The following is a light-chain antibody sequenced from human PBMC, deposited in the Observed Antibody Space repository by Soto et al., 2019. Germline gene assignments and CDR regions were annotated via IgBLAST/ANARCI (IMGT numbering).Light chain of an antibody. CDR1: QTVKTY. V-gene: IGKV1-39*01. J-gene: IGKJ1*01. CDR3: QQTSTTPGT. Sequence: DVQMTQSPPSLSASVGDSVTITCRSSQTVKTYLNWYQHKPGKAPRLLIYASSRLQTDVASRFNGSGSGTYFSLTISSLEPEDFATYYCQQTSTTPGTFGQGTKVEIK. CDR2: ASS.